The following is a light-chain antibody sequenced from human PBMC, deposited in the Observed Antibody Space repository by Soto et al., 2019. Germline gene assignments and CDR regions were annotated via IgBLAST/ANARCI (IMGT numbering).Light chain of an antibody. Sequence: DIPMTQSPSSLSASVGDRVTITCRASQSISTFLNWYQQKPGKATNLLIFAASSLQSGVPSRFSGSGSGTDFTLTISGLQPEDVATYYCQESFTTRPTFGGGAKVEIK. J-gene: IGKJ4*01. CDR2: AAS. V-gene: IGKV1-39*01. CDR3: QESFTTRPT. CDR1: QSISTF.